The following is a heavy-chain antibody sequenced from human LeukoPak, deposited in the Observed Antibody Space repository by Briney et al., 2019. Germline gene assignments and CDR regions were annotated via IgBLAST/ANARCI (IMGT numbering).Heavy chain of an antibody. D-gene: IGHD4-4*01. J-gene: IGHJ4*02. CDR3: ARGTTLEMATVHFDY. V-gene: IGHV4-34*01. Sequence: PSETLSLTCAVYGGSFSGYYWSWIRQPPGKGLEWIGEINHSGSTNYNPSLKSRVTISVDTSKNQFSLKLSSVTAADTAVYYCARGTTLEMATVHFDYWGQGTLVTVSS. CDR1: GGSFSGYY. CDR2: INHSGST.